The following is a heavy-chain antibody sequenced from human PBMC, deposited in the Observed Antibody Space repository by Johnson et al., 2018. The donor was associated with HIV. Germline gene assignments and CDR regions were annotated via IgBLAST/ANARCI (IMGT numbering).Heavy chain of an antibody. J-gene: IGHJ3*02. D-gene: IGHD5-18*01. CDR3: AKDRTIHDAFDI. CDR1: GFTFSSYA. CDR2: ISGSGGST. V-gene: IGHV3-23*04. Sequence: MLLVESGGGLVQPGGSLRLSCAASGFTFSSYAMSWVRQAPGKGLEWVSAISGSGGSTYYADSVKGRFTISRDNSKNTLYLQMNSLRAEDTAVYYCAKDRTIHDAFDIWGQGTMVTVSS.